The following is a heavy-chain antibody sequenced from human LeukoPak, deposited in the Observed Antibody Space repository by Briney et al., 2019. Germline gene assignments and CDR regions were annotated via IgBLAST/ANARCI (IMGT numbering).Heavy chain of an antibody. D-gene: IGHD5-12*01. CDR2: ISPSGDIT. CDR3: AKDSGWLRFHY. J-gene: IGHJ4*02. CDR1: GFTFSNHG. V-gene: IGHV3-23*01. Sequence: GGSLRLSCAGYGFTFSNHGMNWVRQAAGKGLEWVSGISPSGDITYYVDSVKGRFTISRDNSKNTFYLQMNSLRAEDTAVYYCAKDSGWLRFHYWGQGTLVTVSS.